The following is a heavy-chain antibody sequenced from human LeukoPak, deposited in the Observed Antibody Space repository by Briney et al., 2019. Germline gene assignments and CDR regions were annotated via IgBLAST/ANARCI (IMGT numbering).Heavy chain of an antibody. V-gene: IGHV1-69*13. Sequence: VASVKVSCKASGGTSSSYAISWVRQAPGQGLEWMGGIIPIFGTANYAQKFQGRVTITADESTSTAYMELSSLRSEDTAVYYCARVDMSHYYGSGSYSPGSFDYWGQGTLVTVSS. CDR2: IIPIFGTA. D-gene: IGHD3-10*01. CDR3: ARVDMSHYYGSGSYSPGSFDY. CDR1: GGTSSSYA. J-gene: IGHJ4*02.